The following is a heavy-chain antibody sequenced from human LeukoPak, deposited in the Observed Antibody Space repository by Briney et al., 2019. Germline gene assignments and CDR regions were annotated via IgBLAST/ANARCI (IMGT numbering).Heavy chain of an antibody. CDR1: RGSFSGYY. CDR2: INHSGST. J-gene: IGHJ4*02. D-gene: IGHD2-2*01. CDR3: ARHLSGTAMAHYFDY. V-gene: IGHV4-34*01. Sequence: PSETLSLTCAVYRGSFSGYYWSWIRQPPGKGLEWIGEINHSGSTNYNPSLKSRVSVSVDTSKNQLSLKLYSVTAADTAMYYCARHLSGTAMAHYFDYWGQGTVVTVSS.